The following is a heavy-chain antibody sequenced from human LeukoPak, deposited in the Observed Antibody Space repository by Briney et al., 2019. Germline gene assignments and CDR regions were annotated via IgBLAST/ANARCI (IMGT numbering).Heavy chain of an antibody. CDR2: INPNSGGT. V-gene: IGHV1-2*02. D-gene: IGHD2-2*01. Sequence: ASVKVSCKASGYTFIGYYIHWVRQAPGQGLEWMVWINPNSGGTNYAQKFQGRVTMTRDTSISTAYMELSRLISDDTAVYHCARAHCSSTNCYQFDYWGQGTLVTVSS. CDR3: ARAHCSSTNCYQFDY. J-gene: IGHJ4*02. CDR1: GYTFIGYY.